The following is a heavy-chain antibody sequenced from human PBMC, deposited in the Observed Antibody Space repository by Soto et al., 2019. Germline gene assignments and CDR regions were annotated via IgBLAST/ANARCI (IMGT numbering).Heavy chain of an antibody. CDR3: AREWAWGANWFDP. CDR1: GFTFSSYS. Sequence: GGSLRLSCAASGFTFSSYSMNWVRQAPGKGLEWVSYISSSSSTIYYADSVKGRFTISRDNAKNSLYLQMNSLRAGDTAVYYCAREWAWGANWFDPWGQGTLVTVSS. J-gene: IGHJ5*02. V-gene: IGHV3-48*01. D-gene: IGHD3-16*01. CDR2: ISSSSSTI.